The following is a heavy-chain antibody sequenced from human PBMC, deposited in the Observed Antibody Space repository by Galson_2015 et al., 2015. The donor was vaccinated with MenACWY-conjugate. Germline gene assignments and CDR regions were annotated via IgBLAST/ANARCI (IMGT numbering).Heavy chain of an antibody. J-gene: IGHJ6*03. V-gene: IGHV3-48*03. CDR3: ARVGTWIHQYFYYMDV. CDR2: ISKSGGPI. CDR1: GFTFTGYE. D-gene: IGHD5-18*01. Sequence: SLRLSCAASGFTFTGYEFNWVRQAPGKGLEWLSYISKSGGPISYADSLRGRFHISRDHMKKSLFLEMNSLRAGDTGVYYCARVGTWIHQYFYYMDVWGKGTTVTVSS.